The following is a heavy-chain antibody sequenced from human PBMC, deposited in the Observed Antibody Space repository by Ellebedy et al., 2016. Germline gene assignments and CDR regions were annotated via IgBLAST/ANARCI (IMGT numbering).Heavy chain of an antibody. CDR3: ARTVTFGGVIVILEYYFDY. D-gene: IGHD3-16*02. V-gene: IGHV2-26*01. CDR1: GFSLSNARMG. J-gene: IGHJ4*02. CDR2: IFSNDEK. Sequence: SGPTLVXPTETLTLTCTVSGFSLSNARMGVSWIRQPPGKALEWLATIFSNDEKSYSTSLKSRLTISKDTSKSQVVLTMTNMDPVDTATYYCARTVTFGGVIVILEYYFDYWGQGTLVTVSS.